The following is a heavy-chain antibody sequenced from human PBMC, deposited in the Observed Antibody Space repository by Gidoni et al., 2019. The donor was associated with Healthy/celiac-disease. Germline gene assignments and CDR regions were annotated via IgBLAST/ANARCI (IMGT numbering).Heavy chain of an antibody. CDR1: GFTFSSHG. V-gene: IGHV3-30*18. CDR3: AKDEIVPAAI. D-gene: IGHD2-2*02. CDR2: ISYDGSNK. Sequence: QLQLVESGGGVLQPGRSLRPSCAASGFTFSSHGMHWVRQAPGKGLEWVAVISYDGSNKYYADSVKGRFTIARDNSKNTLYLQMNSLRAEDTAVYYCAKDEIVPAAIWGQGTMVTVSS. J-gene: IGHJ4*02.